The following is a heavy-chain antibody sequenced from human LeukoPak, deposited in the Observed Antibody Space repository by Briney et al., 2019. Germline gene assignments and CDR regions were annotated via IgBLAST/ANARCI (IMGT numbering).Heavy chain of an antibody. CDR3: ARTTGSDAYSSSWYYDY. Sequence: GASVKVSCKASGGTFSRYAISWVRQAPGQGLEWMGGIIPIFGTANYAQKFQGRVTITADESTSTAYMELSSLRSEDTAVYYCARTTGSDAYSSSWYYDYWGQGTLVTVSS. V-gene: IGHV1-69*13. CDR2: IIPIFGTA. D-gene: IGHD6-13*01. CDR1: GGTFSRYA. J-gene: IGHJ4*02.